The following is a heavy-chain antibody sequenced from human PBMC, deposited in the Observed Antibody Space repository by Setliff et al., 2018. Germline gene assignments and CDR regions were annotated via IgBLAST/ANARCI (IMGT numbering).Heavy chain of an antibody. V-gene: IGHV1-2*04. CDR3: ARSGWLREYYFDY. CDR2: INPNSGGT. D-gene: IGHD5-12*01. J-gene: IGHJ4*02. CDR1: GYTFTGYY. Sequence: ASVKVSCKASGYTFTGYYMHWVRQAPGQGLEWMGWINPNSGGTNYAQKFQGWVTMTRDTSISTAYMELSRLRTDDTAVYYCARSGWLREYYFDYWGQGTLVTVSS.